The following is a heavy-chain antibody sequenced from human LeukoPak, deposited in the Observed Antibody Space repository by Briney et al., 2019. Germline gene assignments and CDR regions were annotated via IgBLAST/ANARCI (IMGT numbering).Heavy chain of an antibody. V-gene: IGHV3-74*03. Sequence: GGSLRLSCTASGITFSGHWIHWVRQPPGMGLVWVSRINERGTDSMYAESVKGRFTISRDNAKNTVYLQMNSLRAEDTAVYYCVRDETLWTLDWWGQGTLVSVSS. D-gene: IGHD1-1*01. J-gene: IGHJ4*02. CDR2: INERGTDS. CDR3: VRDETLWTLDW. CDR1: GITFSGHW.